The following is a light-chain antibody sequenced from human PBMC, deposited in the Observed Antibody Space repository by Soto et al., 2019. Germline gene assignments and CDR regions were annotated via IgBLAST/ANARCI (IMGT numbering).Light chain of an antibody. J-gene: IGKJ4*01. Sequence: EIVLTQSSGTLSLSPGARATLSCRASQSVSSSYLAWYQQKPGQAPRLLIYGASSRATGIPDRFSGSGSGTDFTLTINSLQSEDFAVYYCQPYNNWPLTFGGGTKVDIK. CDR1: QSVSSSY. V-gene: IGKV3-20*01. CDR3: QPYNNWPLT. CDR2: GAS.